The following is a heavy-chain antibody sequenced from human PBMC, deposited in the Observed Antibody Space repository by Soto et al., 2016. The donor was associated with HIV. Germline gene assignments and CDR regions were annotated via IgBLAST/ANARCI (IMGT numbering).Heavy chain of an antibody. CDR1: GFTVSSNY. CDR2: IYSGGST. CDR3: ARDSGGYDILTGSYYYYGMDV. D-gene: IGHD3-9*01. J-gene: IGHJ6*02. V-gene: IGHV3-66*01. Sequence: EVQLVESGGGLVQPGGSLRLSCAASGFTVSSNYMSWVRQAPGKGLEWVSVIYSGGSTYYADSVKGRFTISRDNSKNTLYLQMNSLRAEDTAVYYCARDSGGYDILTGSYYYYGMDVWGQGTTVTVSS.